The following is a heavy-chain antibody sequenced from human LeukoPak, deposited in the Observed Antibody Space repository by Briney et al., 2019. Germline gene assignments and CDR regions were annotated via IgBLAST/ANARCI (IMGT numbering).Heavy chain of an antibody. CDR3: ARNILWAYSSSSPWFDP. J-gene: IGHJ5*02. D-gene: IGHD6-6*01. V-gene: IGHV4-59*12. Sequence: SETLSLTCTLSGGSISSYYWSWIRQPPGKGLEWMGYIYFSGSTNYNPSLKSRVTISVDTSNNQFSLKLTSVTAPATPVYYFARNILWAYSSSSPWFDPGGQETLDTVPS. CDR2: IYFSGST. CDR1: GGSISSYY.